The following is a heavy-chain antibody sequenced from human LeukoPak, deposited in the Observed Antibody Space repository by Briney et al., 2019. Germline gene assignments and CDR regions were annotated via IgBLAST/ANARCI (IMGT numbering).Heavy chain of an antibody. J-gene: IGHJ5*02. D-gene: IGHD3-16*01. CDR1: GYSFTTYW. CDR2: IHPADSES. CDR3: ARRGDNWSDP. V-gene: IGHV5-51*01. Sequence: LGESLKISWKASGYSFTTYWIVWVRQMPGEGLEWTGMIHPADSESRYSPSFQGQVTFSADKSITTAYVQWNSLKASDSAMYYCARRGDNWSDPWGQGTLVTVSS.